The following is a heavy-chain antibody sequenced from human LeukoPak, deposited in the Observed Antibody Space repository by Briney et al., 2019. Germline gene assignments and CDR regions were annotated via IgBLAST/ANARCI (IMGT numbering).Heavy chain of an antibody. V-gene: IGHV3-33*06. CDR3: AKGISGSCYTGLGF. CDR2: IWYDGSNK. J-gene: IGHJ4*02. CDR1: GFTFSSYG. Sequence: QTGGSLRLSCAASGFTFSSYGMHWVRQAPGKGLEWVAVIWYDGSNKYYADSVKGRFTISRDNSKTTLFLQMNSLRAEDTAVYYCAKGISGSCYTGLGFWGQGTLVTVSS. D-gene: IGHD2-2*02.